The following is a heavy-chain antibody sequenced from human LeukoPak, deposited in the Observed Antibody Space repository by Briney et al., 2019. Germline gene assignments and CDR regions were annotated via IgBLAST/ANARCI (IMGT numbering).Heavy chain of an antibody. CDR3: ARVGSWDAFDI. CDR1: GFTFSNYP. CDR2: ITSDGGRT. J-gene: IGHJ3*02. Sequence: GGSLRLSCAAAGFTFSNYPMHWVRQAPGKGPEYVSAITSDGGRTFYADSVKGRFTISRDNSANTLYLQMGSLRAEDMAVYYCARVGSWDAFDIWGQGKMVTVSS. D-gene: IGHD1-26*01. V-gene: IGHV3-64*02.